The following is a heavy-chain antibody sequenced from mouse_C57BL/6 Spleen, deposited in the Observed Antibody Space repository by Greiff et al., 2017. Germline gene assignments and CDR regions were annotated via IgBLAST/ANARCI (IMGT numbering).Heavy chain of an antibody. D-gene: IGHD4-1*01. CDR3: ARRELGKGAMDD. CDR1: GFTFSDYG. Sequence: EVKLEESGGGLVKPGGSLKLSCAASGFTFSDYGMHWVRQAPEKGLEWVAYISSGSSTIYYADPVKGRFTISRDNDKNTLFLQMTSLRSEDTAMYYCARRELGKGAMDDGGQGTSVTVSS. V-gene: IGHV5-17*01. CDR2: ISSGSSTI. J-gene: IGHJ4*01.